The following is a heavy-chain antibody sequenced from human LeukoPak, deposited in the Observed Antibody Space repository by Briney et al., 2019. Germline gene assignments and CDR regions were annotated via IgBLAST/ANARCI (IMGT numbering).Heavy chain of an antibody. CDR1: GGSITSSSYY. V-gene: IGHV4-39*07. CDR2: IYYSGST. D-gene: IGHD5-24*01. Sequence: SETLSLTCNVSGGSITSSSYYWGWIPQPPGIGLEWIGSIYYSGSTYYNPSLKSRVTISVDTSKNQFSLKLSSMTAADTAFYCARGRRDGYMLLWEDYWGQGTLVTVSS. J-gene: IGHJ4*02. CDR3: ARGRRDGYMLLWEDY.